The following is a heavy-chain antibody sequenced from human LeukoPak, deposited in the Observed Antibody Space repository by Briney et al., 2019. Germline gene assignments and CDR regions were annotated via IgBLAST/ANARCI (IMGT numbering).Heavy chain of an antibody. CDR1: GFTFSSYS. Sequence: GGSLRLSCAASGFTFSSYSMNWVRQAPGKGLEWVSYISSSSSTIYYADSVKGRFTISRDNAKNSLYLQMNSLRAEDTAVYYCARGLMVRGVIITSRSSRWFDPWGQGTLVTVSS. CDR2: ISSSSSTI. V-gene: IGHV3-48*04. D-gene: IGHD3-10*01. CDR3: ARGLMVRGVIITSRSSRWFDP. J-gene: IGHJ5*02.